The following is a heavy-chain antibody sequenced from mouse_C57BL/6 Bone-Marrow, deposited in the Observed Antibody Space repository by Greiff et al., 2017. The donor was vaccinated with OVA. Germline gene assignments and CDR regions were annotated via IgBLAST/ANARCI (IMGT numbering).Heavy chain of an antibody. CDR2: ISGGGDYN. Sequence: EVKLMESGEGLVKPGGSLKLSCAASGFTFSSYSMSWVRQTPEKRLEWVAYISGGGDYNYYVDTVKGRFTIARDNARNTLYLQMSSLKSEDTAMYYCTRLRDAMDYWGQGTSITVSS. CDR1: GFTFSSYS. CDR3: TRLRDAMDY. V-gene: IGHV5-9-1*02. J-gene: IGHJ4*01.